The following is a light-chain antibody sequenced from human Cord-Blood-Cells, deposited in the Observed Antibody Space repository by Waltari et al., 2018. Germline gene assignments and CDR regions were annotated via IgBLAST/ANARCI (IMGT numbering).Light chain of an antibody. Sequence: DIQMTKSPSSLSASVGDRVTITCRASQSISSYLNWYQQKPGKAPKLLIYAASSLQSGVPSRFRGSGSGTDFTLPISSLQPEDFATYYCQQSYSTPYSFGQGTKLEIK. CDR3: QQSYSTPYS. V-gene: IGKV1-39*01. J-gene: IGKJ2*03. CDR2: AAS. CDR1: QSISSY.